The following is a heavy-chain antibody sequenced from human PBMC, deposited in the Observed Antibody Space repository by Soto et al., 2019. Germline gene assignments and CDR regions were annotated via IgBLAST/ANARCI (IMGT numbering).Heavy chain of an antibody. Sequence: PSETLSLTCAVSGGSISSGGYFWSWIRQPPGKGLEWIGYIYHSGSTYYNPSLKSRVTISVDKSKNHFYLKMHSMTAADTALYYCANKEHEGSLSGTYSNWGQGMLVTVSS. CDR3: ANKEHEGSLSGTYSN. CDR2: IYHSGST. D-gene: IGHD3-10*01. CDR1: GGSISSGGYF. V-gene: IGHV4-30-2*01. J-gene: IGHJ4*02.